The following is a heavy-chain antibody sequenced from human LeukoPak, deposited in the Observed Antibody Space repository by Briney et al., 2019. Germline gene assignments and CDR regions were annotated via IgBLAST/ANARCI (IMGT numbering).Heavy chain of an antibody. CDR2: INHSGSA. CDR1: GGSFSGYY. V-gene: IGHV4-34*01. D-gene: IGHD5-18*01. Sequence: SETLSLTCAVYGGSFSGYYWSWLRQPPGKGLEWIGEINHSGSANYNPSLKSRVTISVDTSKNQFSLKLSSVTAADTAVYYCARDEGIQLWNPYYDYWGQGTLVTVSS. J-gene: IGHJ4*02. CDR3: ARDEGIQLWNPYYDY.